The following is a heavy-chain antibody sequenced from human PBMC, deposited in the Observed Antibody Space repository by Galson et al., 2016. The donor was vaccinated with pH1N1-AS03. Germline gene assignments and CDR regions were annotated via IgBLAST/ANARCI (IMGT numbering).Heavy chain of an antibody. CDR2: IYHTGTS. Sequence: SETLSLTCTVSGDSTFDYYWNWIRQPPGKGLEWIGSIYHTGTSHYNPSVKSRVIISVDTSKNQLSLKLRSVSAADPAVYYCVRGGREIRSDAIFPGGADSWGRGTLVSVSS. CDR1: GDSTFDYY. V-gene: IGHV4-38-2*02. CDR3: VRGGREIRSDAIFPGGADS. D-gene: IGHD2-15*01. J-gene: IGHJ4*02.